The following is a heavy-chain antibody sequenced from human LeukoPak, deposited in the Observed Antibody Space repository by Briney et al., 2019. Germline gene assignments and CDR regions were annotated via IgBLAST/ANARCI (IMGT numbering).Heavy chain of an antibody. CDR1: GGTSSSYA. V-gene: IGHV1-69*04. J-gene: IGHJ3*02. D-gene: IGHD2-15*01. CDR2: IIPILGIA. Sequence: SVKVSCKASGGTSSSYAISWVRQAPGQGLEWMGRIIPILGIANYAQKFQGRVTITADKSTSTAYMELSSLRSEDTAVYYCASSSIVVVVAATPTAFDIWGQGTMVTVSS. CDR3: ASSSIVVVVAATPTAFDI.